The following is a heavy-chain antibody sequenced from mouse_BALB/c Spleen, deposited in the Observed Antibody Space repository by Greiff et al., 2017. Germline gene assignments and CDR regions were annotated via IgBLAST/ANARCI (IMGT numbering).Heavy chain of an antibody. CDR3: ATIYYDYGRFAY. CDR1: GYSITSDYA. J-gene: IGHJ3*01. D-gene: IGHD2-4*01. Sequence: VQLKESGPGLVKPSQSLSLTCTVTGYSITSDYAWNWIRQFPGNKLEWMGYISYSGSTSYNPSLKSRISITRDTSKNQFFLQLNSVTTEDTATYYCATIYYDYGRFAYWGQGTLVTVSA. CDR2: ISYSGST. V-gene: IGHV3-2*02.